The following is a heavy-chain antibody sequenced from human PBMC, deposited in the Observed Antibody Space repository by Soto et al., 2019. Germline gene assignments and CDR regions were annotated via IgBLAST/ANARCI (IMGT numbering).Heavy chain of an antibody. CDR2: IYWEDHK. CDR3: AQGNFDHSRPTLGWSDP. J-gene: IGHJ5*02. D-gene: IGHD3-16*01. CDR1: VFSLSPPGGG. V-gene: IGHV2-5*02. Sequence: SPLKESCATPGAPTQAPTVNCTVSVFSLSPPGGGVGWIRPAPGKAPEGLAVIYWEDHKGYSPSLKSRRTISRDTSKSQVVLTLTNMDPVDAAIYYCAQGNFDHSRPTLGWSDPWGQGMQVTVSS.